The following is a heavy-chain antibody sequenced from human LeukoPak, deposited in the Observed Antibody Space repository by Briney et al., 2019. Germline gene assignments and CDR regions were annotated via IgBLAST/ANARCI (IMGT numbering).Heavy chain of an antibody. CDR2: ISYDGSNK. J-gene: IGHJ4*02. Sequence: GGSLRLSCAASGFTFSSYAMHWVRPAPGKGLEWVAVISYDGSNKYHADSVKGRFTLHIDNSKKTIYMQMNSLRAEDTAVYYCARVKCLPYWGQGTLVTVSS. CDR3: ARVKCLPY. CDR1: GFTFSSYA. V-gene: IGHV3-30-3*01. D-gene: IGHD5/OR15-5a*01.